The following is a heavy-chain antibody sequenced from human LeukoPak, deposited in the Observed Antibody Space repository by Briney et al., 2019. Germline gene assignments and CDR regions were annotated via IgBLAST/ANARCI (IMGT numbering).Heavy chain of an antibody. CDR3: VREARGYHYTYFDY. Sequence: GGSLRLSCTASGLTLGGHDMHWVRQTTGDGLEWVAAVSAGHHAFYAGSVRGRFTVSREDAKNSLFLQMNSLRAGDTAIYSCVREARGYHYTYFDYWGQGSLVTVSS. CDR2: VSAGHHA. CDR1: GLTLGGHD. V-gene: IGHV3-13*01. D-gene: IGHD5-18*01. J-gene: IGHJ4*02.